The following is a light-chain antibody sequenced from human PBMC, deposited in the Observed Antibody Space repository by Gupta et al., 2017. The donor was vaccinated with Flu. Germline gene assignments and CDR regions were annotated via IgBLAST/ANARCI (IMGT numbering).Light chain of an antibody. CDR1: QSVLYSANNKNY. CDR3: QQYFSTPLT. J-gene: IGKJ4*01. V-gene: IGKV4-1*01. Sequence: VMSPSLDSLFVSLGERATINCKSRQSVLYSANNKNYLAWYQQKLGQPPKLLFYWASTRESGVPDRFSGSGSGTDFTLTISSLQAEDVAVYYCQQYFSTPLTFGGGTRVEI. CDR2: WAS.